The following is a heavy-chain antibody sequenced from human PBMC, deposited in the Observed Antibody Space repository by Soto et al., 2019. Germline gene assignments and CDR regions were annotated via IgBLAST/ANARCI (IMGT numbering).Heavy chain of an antibody. V-gene: IGHV4-4*02. J-gene: IGHJ5*02. CDR3: ARQTTIFGVVKPPWFDP. CDR2: IYHSGST. Sequence: QVQLQESGPGLVKPSGTLSLTCAVSGGSISSSNWWSWVRQPPGKGLEGIGEIYHSGSTNYNPSLKSRVTISVDKSKNQFSLKLSSVTAADTAVYYCARQTTIFGVVKPPWFDPWGQGTLVTVSS. CDR1: GGSISSSNW. D-gene: IGHD3-3*01.